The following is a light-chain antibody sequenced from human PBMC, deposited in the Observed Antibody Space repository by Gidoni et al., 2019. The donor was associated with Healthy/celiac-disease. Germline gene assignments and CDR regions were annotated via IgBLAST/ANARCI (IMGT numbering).Light chain of an antibody. J-gene: IGKJ2*01. Sequence: EIEMEQSPGTLSLSPGERATLSCRASQGVDSHIAWFQHRRGQAPRLLIYEASNRAPGVPARFSGRGSGTDFSLTISSLEPEDFAVYYCQQRLHWPRTFGQGTKLEIK. CDR1: QGVDSH. CDR3: QQRLHWPRT. V-gene: IGKV3-11*01. CDR2: EAS.